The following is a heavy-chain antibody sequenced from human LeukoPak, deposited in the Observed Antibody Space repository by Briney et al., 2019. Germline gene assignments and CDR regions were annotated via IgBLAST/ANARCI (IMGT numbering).Heavy chain of an antibody. J-gene: IGHJ4*02. D-gene: IGHD4-23*01. Sequence: GGSLRLSCAVSGFTFSNYAMSWVRQAPGKGLEWVSCISDSGGGAYCADSVKGRFTISRDNSKNTLYLQMTSLRAEDTAIYFCAKNLGYGGNSIIDYWGRGTLVTVSS. CDR2: ISDSGGGA. CDR1: GFTFSNYA. V-gene: IGHV3-23*01. CDR3: AKNLGYGGNSIIDY.